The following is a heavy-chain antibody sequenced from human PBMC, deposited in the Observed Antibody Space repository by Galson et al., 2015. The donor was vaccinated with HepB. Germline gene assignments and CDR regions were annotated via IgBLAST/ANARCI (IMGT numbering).Heavy chain of an antibody. J-gene: IGHJ4*02. Sequence: SLRLSCAASGFTVSSNYMSWVRQAPGKGLEWVSVIYSGGSTYYADSVKGRFTISRHNSKNTLYLQMNSLRAEDTAVYYCARGPDYYGSGSYYYRYWGQGTLGNLSP. CDR2: IYSGGST. CDR1: GFTVSSNY. CDR3: ARGPDYYGSGSYYYRY. V-gene: IGHV3-53*04. D-gene: IGHD3-10*01.